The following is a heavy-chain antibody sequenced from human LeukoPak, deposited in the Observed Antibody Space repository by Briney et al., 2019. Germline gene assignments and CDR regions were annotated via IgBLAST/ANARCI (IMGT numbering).Heavy chain of an antibody. D-gene: IGHD5-24*01. J-gene: IGHJ5*02. V-gene: IGHV4-39*01. CDR3: ARIIEMATIFAPFDP. CDR2: IYYSGST. CDR1: GGSISSSNYY. Sequence: SETLSLTCTVSGGSISSSNYYWGWIRQPPGKGLEWIGSIYYSGSTYYSPSLKSRVTISVDMSKNQFSLKLSSVTAADTAVYYCARIIEMATIFAPFDPWGQGTLVTVSS.